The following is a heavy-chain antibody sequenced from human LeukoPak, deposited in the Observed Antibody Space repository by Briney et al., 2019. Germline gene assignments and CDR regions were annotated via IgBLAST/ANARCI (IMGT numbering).Heavy chain of an antibody. V-gene: IGHV1-18*01. J-gene: IGHJ4*02. D-gene: IGHD5-18*01. CDR1: GYDFINYG. Sequence: ASVKVSCKASGYDFINYGISWVRQAPGQGLEWMGWRSIYNGNTDYKLQGRVTMTTDTSTSTAYMELSSLRSEDTAVYYCAREGIRYGTAMVPYLDYWGQGTLVTVSS. CDR3: AREGIRYGTAMVPYLDY. CDR2: RSIYNGNT.